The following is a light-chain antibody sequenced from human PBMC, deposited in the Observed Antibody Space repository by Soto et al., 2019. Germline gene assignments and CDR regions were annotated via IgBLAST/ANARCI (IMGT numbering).Light chain of an antibody. Sequence: EIVWTQSPGTLSLSPGERATLSCRASQSVDSSYLAWYHQRPGQAPRLLIYGASSRATGIPDRFSGSGSGTDFTLTISRLEPEDFAVYYCHQRQRWPRTLGQGTKVDIK. CDR3: HQRQRWPRT. V-gene: IGKV3-20*01. CDR1: QSVDSSY. CDR2: GAS. J-gene: IGKJ1*01.